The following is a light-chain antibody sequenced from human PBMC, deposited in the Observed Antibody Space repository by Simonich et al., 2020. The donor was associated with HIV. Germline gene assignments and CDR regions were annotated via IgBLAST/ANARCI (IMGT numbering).Light chain of an antibody. V-gene: IGKV3-20*01. Sequence: EIVLTQSPATLSVSPGERATLSCRASQSVSSNLAWYQQKPGQAPRLLIYGASNRATGIPARFSGSGSGTDFTLTISSLEPEDFAVYYCQQYGSSPPYTFGQGTKLEIK. J-gene: IGKJ2*01. CDR1: QSVSSN. CDR2: GAS. CDR3: QQYGSSPPYT.